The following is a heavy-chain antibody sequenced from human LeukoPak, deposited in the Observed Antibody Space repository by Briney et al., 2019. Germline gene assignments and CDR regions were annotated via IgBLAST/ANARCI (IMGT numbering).Heavy chain of an antibody. CDR1: GGSFSGYY. CDR3: ARGAYYYDSSGYSSPHFDY. D-gene: IGHD3-22*01. V-gene: IGHV4-34*01. CDR2: INHSGST. J-gene: IGHJ4*02. Sequence: SETLSLTCAVYGGSFSGYYWSWIRQPPGKGLEWIGEINHSGSTNYNPSLKSRVTISVDTSKDQFSLKLSSVTAADTAVYYCARGAYYYDSSGYSSPHFDYWGQGTLVTVSS.